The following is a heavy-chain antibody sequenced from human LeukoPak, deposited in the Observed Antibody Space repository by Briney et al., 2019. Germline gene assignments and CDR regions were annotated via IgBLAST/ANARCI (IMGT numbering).Heavy chain of an antibody. J-gene: IGHJ3*02. V-gene: IGHV3-48*03. CDR3: ARAKGYYDFVRDAFDI. Sequence: PGGSLRLSCAASGFTFSSYEMNWVRQAPGKGLEWVSYISNSGTAIYYADSVKGRFTISRDNAKSSLYLQMNSLRAEDTAVYYCARAKGYYDFVRDAFDIWGQGTMVSVS. CDR1: GFTFSSYE. D-gene: IGHD3-3*01. CDR2: ISNSGTAI.